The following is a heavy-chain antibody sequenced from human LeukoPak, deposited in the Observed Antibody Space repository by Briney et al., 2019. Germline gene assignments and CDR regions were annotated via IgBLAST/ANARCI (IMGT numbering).Heavy chain of an antibody. Sequence: ASVKVSCKASGYTITRYGIRWVGQAPGQGLEWMGWISAYNGNTNYAQKLQGRVTMTTDTSTSTAYMELRSLRSDDTAVYCCARVHYYYDSSGYYYSDYWGQGTLVTVSS. CDR2: ISAYNGNT. CDR3: ARVHYYYDSSGYYYSDY. CDR1: GYTITRYG. V-gene: IGHV1-18*01. J-gene: IGHJ4*02. D-gene: IGHD3-22*01.